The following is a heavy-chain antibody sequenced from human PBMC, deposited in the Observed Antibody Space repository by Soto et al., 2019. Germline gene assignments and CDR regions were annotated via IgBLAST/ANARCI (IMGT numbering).Heavy chain of an antibody. Sequence: SGPTLVNPTQTLTLTCTFSGFSLSTSGVGVGWIRQPPGKALEWLALIYWDDDKRYSPSLKSRLTITKDTSKNQVVLTMTNMDPVDTATYYCAHIPHFGVVVVVAGNWFDPWGQGTLVTVSS. D-gene: IGHD2-15*01. CDR2: IYWDDDK. V-gene: IGHV2-5*02. CDR3: AHIPHFGVVVVVAGNWFDP. J-gene: IGHJ5*02. CDR1: GFSLSTSGVG.